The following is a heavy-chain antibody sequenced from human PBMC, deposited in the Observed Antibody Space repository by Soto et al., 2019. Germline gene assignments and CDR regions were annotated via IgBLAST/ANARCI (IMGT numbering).Heavy chain of an antibody. V-gene: IGHV4-34*01. Sequence: SETLSLTCAVYGGSFSGYYCSWIRQPPGKGLEWIGEINHSGSTNYNPSLKSRVTISVDTSKNQFSLKLSSVTAADTAVYYCARGNSSGWHDFADWRQGTLVT. CDR1: GGSFSGYY. J-gene: IGHJ4*02. CDR3: ARGNSSGWHDFAD. CDR2: INHSGST. D-gene: IGHD6-19*01.